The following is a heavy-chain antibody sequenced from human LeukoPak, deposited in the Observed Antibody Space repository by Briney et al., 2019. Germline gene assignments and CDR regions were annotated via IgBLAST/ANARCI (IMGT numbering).Heavy chain of an antibody. CDR3: ARDPVGGIAHYSGRSYFDY. D-gene: IGHD3-10*01. Sequence: PGGSLRLSCAASGFTFSSYGMHWVRQAPGKGLEWVAVISYDGSNKYYADSVKGRFTISRDNSRNTLFLQMNSLRIDDAGVYYCARDPVGGIAHYSGRSYFDYWGQGILVTVSS. CDR2: ISYDGSNK. J-gene: IGHJ4*02. V-gene: IGHV3-30*03. CDR1: GFTFSSYG.